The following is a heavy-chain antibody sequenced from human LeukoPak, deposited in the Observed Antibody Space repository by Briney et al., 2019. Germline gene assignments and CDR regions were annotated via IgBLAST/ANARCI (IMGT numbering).Heavy chain of an antibody. CDR3: ARAPARTKMTTRYYFDY. V-gene: IGHV1-2*02. Sequence: ASVKVSCKASGYTFTGYYMHWVRQAPGQGLEWMGWINPNSGGTNYAQKFQGRVTMTRDTSISTAYMELSSLRSEDTAVYYCARAPARTKMTTRYYFDYWGQGTLVTVSS. D-gene: IGHD4-11*01. CDR2: INPNSGGT. CDR1: GYTFTGYY. J-gene: IGHJ4*02.